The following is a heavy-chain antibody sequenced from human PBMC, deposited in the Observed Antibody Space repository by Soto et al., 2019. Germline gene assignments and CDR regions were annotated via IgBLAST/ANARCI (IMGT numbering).Heavy chain of an antibody. CDR1: GGTFRRYA. CDR2: ITPIFGTA. V-gene: IGHV1-69*13. Sequence: GSSVKVSCKASGGTFRRYAISWVRQAPGQELEWVGGITPIFGTANYAQKFQGRDTITADESTSTAYMELSSLRSEDPAVSYCAKDELVRGVIGDYYYGMDVGSQGTTVTDSS. D-gene: IGHD3-10*01. J-gene: IGHJ6*02. CDR3: AKDELVRGVIGDYYYGMDV.